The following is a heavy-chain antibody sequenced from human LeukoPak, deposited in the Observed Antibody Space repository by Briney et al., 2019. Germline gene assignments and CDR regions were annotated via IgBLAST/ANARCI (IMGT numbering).Heavy chain of an antibody. CDR2: ISSNGGST. CDR3: VRSAATSYDAFDI. Sequence: GGSLRLSCSASGFTFSSYAMHWVRQAPGKGLEYVSAISSNGGSTYYADSVKGRFTIPRDNSKNTLYLQMSSLRAEDTAVYYCVRSAATSYDAFDIWGQGTMVTVSS. J-gene: IGHJ3*02. V-gene: IGHV3-64D*06. D-gene: IGHD6-25*01. CDR1: GFTFSSYA.